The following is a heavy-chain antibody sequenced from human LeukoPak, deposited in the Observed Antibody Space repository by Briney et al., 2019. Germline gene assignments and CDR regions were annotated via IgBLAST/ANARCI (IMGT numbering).Heavy chain of an antibody. CDR3: ARDPSAIESNFDY. CDR1: GYTFTGYY. CDR2: INPNSGGT. Sequence: ASVKVSCKAPGYTFTGYYMHWVRQAPGQGLEWMGWINPNSGGTNYAQKFQGRVTMTRDTSISTAYMELSRLRSDDTAVYYCARDPSAIESNFDYWGQGTLVTVSS. J-gene: IGHJ4*02. V-gene: IGHV1-2*02. D-gene: IGHD5-24*01.